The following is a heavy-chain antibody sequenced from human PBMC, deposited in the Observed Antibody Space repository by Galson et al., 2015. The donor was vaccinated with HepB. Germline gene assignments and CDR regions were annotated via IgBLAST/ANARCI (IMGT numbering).Heavy chain of an antibody. V-gene: IGHV1-24*01. J-gene: IGHJ4*02. CDR2: FDPEDGET. CDR1: GYTLTELS. CDR3: ATGRYSGSYYRSPLRY. Sequence: SVKVSCKVSGYTLTELSMHWVRQAPGKGLEWMGGFDPEDGETIYAQKFQGRVTMTEDTSTDTAYMELSSLRSEDTAVYYCATGRYSGSYYRSPLRYWVQGTLVTVSS. D-gene: IGHD1-26*01.